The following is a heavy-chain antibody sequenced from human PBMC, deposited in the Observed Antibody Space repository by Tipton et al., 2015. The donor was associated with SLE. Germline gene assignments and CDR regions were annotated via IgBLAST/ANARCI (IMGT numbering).Heavy chain of an antibody. V-gene: IGHV3-30*18. CDR2: ISYDGSNK. Sequence: SLRLSCAASGFTFSSYGMHWVRQAPGKGLEWVAVISYDGSNKYYADSVKGRFTISRDNSKNTLYLQMNSLRAEDTAVYYRAKDGPAYSSRGYFDYWGQGTLVTVSS. J-gene: IGHJ4*02. CDR3: AKDGPAYSSRGYFDY. CDR1: GFTFSSYG. D-gene: IGHD6-13*01.